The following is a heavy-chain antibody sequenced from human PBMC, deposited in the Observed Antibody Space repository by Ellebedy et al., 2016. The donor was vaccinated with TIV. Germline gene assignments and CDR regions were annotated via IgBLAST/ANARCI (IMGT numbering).Heavy chain of an antibody. D-gene: IGHD2-2*01. V-gene: IGHV4-4*07. CDR2: IYTSGST. CDR3: ARELVVVPAAMGWFNP. CDR1: GGSISSYY. J-gene: IGHJ5*02. Sequence: SETLSLTXTVSGGSISSYYWSWIRQPAGKGLEWIGRIYTSGSTNYNPSLKSRVTMSVDTSKNQFSLKLSSVTAAETAVYYCARELVVVPAAMGWFNPWGQGTLVTVSS.